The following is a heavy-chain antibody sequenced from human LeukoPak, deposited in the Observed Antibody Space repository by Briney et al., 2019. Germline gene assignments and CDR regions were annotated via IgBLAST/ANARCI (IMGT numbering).Heavy chain of an antibody. CDR2: INWNGGST. V-gene: IGHV3-20*04. CDR3: ARSVAASRDY. Sequence: GESLRLSCAAAGFTFDDYGMSWVRQAPGKGLEWVSGINWNGGSTGYADSVKGRFTISRDNAKNSLYLQMNSLRAEDTALYYCARSVAASRDYGGQGTLVTVSS. J-gene: IGHJ4*02. CDR1: GFTFDDYG. D-gene: IGHD2-15*01.